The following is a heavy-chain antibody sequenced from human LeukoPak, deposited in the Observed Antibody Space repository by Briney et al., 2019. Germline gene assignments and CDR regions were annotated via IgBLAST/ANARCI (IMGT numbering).Heavy chain of an antibody. CDR3: AKDYVWGSHQFDY. CDR1: GFTFSSYA. V-gene: IGHV3-23*01. Sequence: PGGSLRLSCAASGFTFSSYAMSWVRQAPGKGLDWVSAISGSGGSTYYADSVKGRFTISRDNSKNTLYLQMNSLRAEDTAVYYCAKDYVWGSHQFDYWGQGTLVTVSS. CDR2: ISGSGGST. D-gene: IGHD3-16*01. J-gene: IGHJ4*02.